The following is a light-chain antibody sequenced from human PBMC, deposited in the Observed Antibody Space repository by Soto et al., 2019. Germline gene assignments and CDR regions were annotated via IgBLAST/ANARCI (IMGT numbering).Light chain of an antibody. J-gene: IGKJ4*01. Sequence: EIVMTQSPAALSVSPGERATLSCRASQSISSNLAWYQQRPGQAPRLLIYETSTRATGIPARFSGSGSGTEFTLTISSLQSEDFAFYYCQQYNKWPLTFGGGTKVEI. CDR2: ETS. CDR1: QSISSN. V-gene: IGKV3-15*01. CDR3: QQYNKWPLT.